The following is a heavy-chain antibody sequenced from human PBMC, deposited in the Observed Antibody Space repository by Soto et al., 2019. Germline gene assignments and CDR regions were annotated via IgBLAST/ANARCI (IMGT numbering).Heavy chain of an antibody. CDR2: ISHYNGNT. CDR1: GYSFINYG. Sequence: QVQLEQSGAEVKKPGASVKVSCKASGYSFINYGFSWVRQAPGQGLEWMGWISHYNGNTNYAQKWQGRVSMTTNTSTSTVSMELRSLRSDDTAIYECARDGGQFGSGTNCFRDYGMDVWGQGTTVTVSS. J-gene: IGHJ6*02. CDR3: ARDGGQFGSGTNCFRDYGMDV. V-gene: IGHV1-18*04. D-gene: IGHD2-2*01.